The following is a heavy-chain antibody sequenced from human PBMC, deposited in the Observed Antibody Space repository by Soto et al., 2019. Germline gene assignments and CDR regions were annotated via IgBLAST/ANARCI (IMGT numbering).Heavy chain of an antibody. CDR2: INPSNST. D-gene: IGHD3-22*01. J-gene: IGHJ4*02. Sequence: ASVKVSCKASGYTFTSYYMHWVRQAPGQGLEWMGIINPSNSTTYAQKFQGRVTMTRDTSTSTAYMELSSLRSEDTAVYYCARDQYYYDSSPLGYWGQGTLVTVSS. CDR3: ARDQYYYDSSPLGY. CDR1: GYTFTSYY. V-gene: IGHV1-46*01.